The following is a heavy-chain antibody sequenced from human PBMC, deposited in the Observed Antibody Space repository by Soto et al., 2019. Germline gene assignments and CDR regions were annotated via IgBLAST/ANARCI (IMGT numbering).Heavy chain of an antibody. CDR1: GASISRGNYY. V-gene: IGHV4-30-4*01. D-gene: IGHD3-10*01. CDR2: TYYGGST. Sequence: QVQLQESGPGLVKPSQTLSLTCTVSGASISRGNYYWTWIRQPPGKGLEWLGYTYYGGSTSYNPSLQSRVAISVDTSKNQFSLRLNSLTAADTAVYFCARDVGPAYYGSGRSFDNWGQGALVTVSS. CDR3: ARDVGPAYYGSGRSFDN. J-gene: IGHJ4*02.